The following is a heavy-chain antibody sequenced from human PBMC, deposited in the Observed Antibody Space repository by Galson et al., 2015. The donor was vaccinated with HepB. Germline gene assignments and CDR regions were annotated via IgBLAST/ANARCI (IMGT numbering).Heavy chain of an antibody. Sequence: SLRLSCAASGFTVSSNHMSWVRQAPGKGLEWVSVIYSGGSTYYADSVKGRFTISRDNSKNTLYLQMNSLRAEDTAVYYCAREYCSGGSCYSHAFDIWGQGTMVTVSS. CDR1: GFTVSSNH. D-gene: IGHD2-15*01. J-gene: IGHJ3*02. V-gene: IGHV3-53*01. CDR2: IYSGGST. CDR3: AREYCSGGSCYSHAFDI.